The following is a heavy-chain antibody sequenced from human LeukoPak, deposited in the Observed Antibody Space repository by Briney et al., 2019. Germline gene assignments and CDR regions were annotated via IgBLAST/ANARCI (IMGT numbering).Heavy chain of an antibody. CDR2: TYYRSKWYN. CDR3: ARGAVAHFDH. Sequence: SQTLSLTCAISGDSVSSNSAAWNWIRQSPSRGLEWLGRTYYRSKWYNDYALSVKSRIIINADTSKNQFSLQVNSVTPEDTAVSYCARGAVAHFDHWGQGTLVTVSS. CDR1: GDSVSSNSAA. J-gene: IGHJ4*02. D-gene: IGHD6-19*01. V-gene: IGHV6-1*01.